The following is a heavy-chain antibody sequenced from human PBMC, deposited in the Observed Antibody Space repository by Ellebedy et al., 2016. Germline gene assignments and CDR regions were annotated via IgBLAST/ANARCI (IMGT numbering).Heavy chain of an antibody. CDR2: MWYNGKNQ. CDR3: ARDDDTNSRYSRFHH. D-gene: IGHD5-12*01. J-gene: IGHJ1*01. Sequence: GGSPRLSCAVSGFSLTAYGIHWVRQAPGKGLEWVAVMWYNGKNQNYADSVKSRFTVSRDTSKNTVYLQMDSLRAEDTAVYFCARDDDTNSRYSRFHHWGQGTLVTVSS. CDR1: GFSLTAYG. V-gene: IGHV3-33*01.